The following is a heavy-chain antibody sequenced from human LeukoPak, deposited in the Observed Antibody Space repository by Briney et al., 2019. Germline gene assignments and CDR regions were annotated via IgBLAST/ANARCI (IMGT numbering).Heavy chain of an antibody. CDR3: ARAQEADF. CDR1: GFSISSYT. Sequence: GGSLRLSCAASGFSISSYTMNWVRQAPGKGLEWVSSSSSSVNKMHYADSLKGRFTVSRDHAKNTLYLQMNSLTAEDTAVYYCARAQEADFWGQGTLVTVAS. V-gene: IGHV3-21*01. CDR2: SSSSVNKM. J-gene: IGHJ4*02.